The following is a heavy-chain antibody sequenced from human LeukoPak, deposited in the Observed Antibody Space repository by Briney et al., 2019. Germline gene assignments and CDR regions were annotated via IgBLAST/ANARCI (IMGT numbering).Heavy chain of an antibody. CDR3: ARDPILIYDFWSGYPV. V-gene: IGHV1-2*02. CDR2: INPNSGGT. D-gene: IGHD3-3*01. J-gene: IGHJ4*02. Sequence: GASVKVSCKASGYTFTGYYMHWVRQAPGQGLEWMGWINPNSGGTNYAQKFPGRVTMTRYTSISTAYMELSRLRSDDTAVYYCARDPILIYDFWSGYPVWGQGTLVTVSS. CDR1: GYTFTGYY.